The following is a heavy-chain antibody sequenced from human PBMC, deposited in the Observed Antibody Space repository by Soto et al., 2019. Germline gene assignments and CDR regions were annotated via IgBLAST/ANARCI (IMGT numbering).Heavy chain of an antibody. Sequence: KTSETLSLTCTVSGGSITSGDNYWSWIRQPPGKALEWLAHIFSNDEKSYSTSLKSRLTISKDTSKSQVVLTMTNMDPVDTATYYCARILLSYCGGDCYYFDYWGQGTLVTVSS. CDR1: GGSITSGDNY. CDR3: ARILLSYCGGDCYYFDY. D-gene: IGHD2-21*02. J-gene: IGHJ4*02. V-gene: IGHV2-26*01. CDR2: IFSNDEK.